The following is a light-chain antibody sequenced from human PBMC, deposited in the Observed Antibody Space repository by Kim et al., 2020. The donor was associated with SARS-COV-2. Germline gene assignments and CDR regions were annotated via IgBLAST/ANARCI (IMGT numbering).Light chain of an antibody. CDR3: SSYTGSNNLV. CDR1: SSDVGAYNY. Sequence: GQSVTISCTGSSSDVGAYNYVSWYQQHPGKAPKLMIYEVSKRPSGGPDRFSGSKSGNTASLTVSGLQAEDEADYYCSSYTGSNNLVFGGGTKLTVL. V-gene: IGLV2-8*01. J-gene: IGLJ2*01. CDR2: EVS.